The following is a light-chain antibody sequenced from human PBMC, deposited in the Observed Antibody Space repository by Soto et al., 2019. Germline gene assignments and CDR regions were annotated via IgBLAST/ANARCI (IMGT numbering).Light chain of an antibody. CDR1: HSVSTL. Sequence: DIQMTQSPSTLSASVGDRVTIACRASHSVSTLLAWYQQKPGKAPKLLIFAASSLQSGVPSRFSGSRSGPDFALTISSLQSEDFAVYYCQQYNNWPPATFGQGTKVDI. CDR3: QQYNNWPPAT. J-gene: IGKJ1*01. CDR2: AAS. V-gene: IGKV1-5*01.